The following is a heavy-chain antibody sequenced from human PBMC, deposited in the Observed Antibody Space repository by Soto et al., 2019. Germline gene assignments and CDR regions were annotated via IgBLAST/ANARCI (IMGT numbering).Heavy chain of an antibody. D-gene: IGHD4-17*01. V-gene: IGHV1-8*01. J-gene: IGHJ5*02. CDR3: ARVMKDEYGEYSRFDP. Sequence: QVQLVQSGAEVKKPGASVKVSCKASGYIFINHDINLVRQAPGQGLEWMGWINPITGNTGYAQKLQGRVTMTRENSIRTAYMELSSLRSEDTAVYYCARVMKDEYGEYSRFDPWGQGTLVTVSS. CDR2: INPITGNT. CDR1: GYIFINHD.